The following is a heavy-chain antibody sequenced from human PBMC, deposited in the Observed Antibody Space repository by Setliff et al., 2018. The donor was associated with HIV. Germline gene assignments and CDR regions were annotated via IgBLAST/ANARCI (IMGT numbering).Heavy chain of an antibody. Sequence: SVQVSCKASRFTFTSAAVQWVRQARGQRPEWIGWIVVGSGNTKYAQRFQERVTITRDMSTRTAYMELSSLRSVDTAGYYCAVDRGDYYYDTTDYYDGGGLGYWGQGTLVTV. CDR2: IVVGSGNT. J-gene: IGHJ4*02. D-gene: IGHD3-22*01. CDR3: AVDRGDYYYDTTDYYDGGGLGY. CDR1: RFTFTSAA. V-gene: IGHV1-58*01.